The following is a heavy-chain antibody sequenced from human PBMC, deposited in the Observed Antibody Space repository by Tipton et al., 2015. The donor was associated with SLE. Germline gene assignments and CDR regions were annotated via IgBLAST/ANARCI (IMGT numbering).Heavy chain of an antibody. D-gene: IGHD3-16*01. CDR3: ARLLLGLDWYFDL. CDR2: INQSAST. CDR1: GGSISSYY. Sequence: TLSLTCTVSGGSISSYYWSWIRQPPGKGLEWIGEINQSASTNYNPSLKSRVSISVDTSKNQFSLKLSSVTAADTAVYFCARLLLGLDWYFDLWGRGTLVTVSS. J-gene: IGHJ2*01. V-gene: IGHV4-34*01.